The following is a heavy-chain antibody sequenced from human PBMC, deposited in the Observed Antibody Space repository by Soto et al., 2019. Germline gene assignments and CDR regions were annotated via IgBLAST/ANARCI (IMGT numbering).Heavy chain of an antibody. Sequence: QPGGSLRLSCAASGFTFSSYGMHWVRQAPGKGLEWVAVISYDGSNKYYADSVKGRFTISRDNSKNTLYLQMNSLRAEDTAVYYCAKDRAVFGCSSTSCPLYYYYYGMDVWGQGTTVTVSS. CDR3: AKDRAVFGCSSTSCPLYYYYYGMDV. CDR1: GFTFSSYG. V-gene: IGHV3-30*18. J-gene: IGHJ6*02. D-gene: IGHD2-2*01. CDR2: ISYDGSNK.